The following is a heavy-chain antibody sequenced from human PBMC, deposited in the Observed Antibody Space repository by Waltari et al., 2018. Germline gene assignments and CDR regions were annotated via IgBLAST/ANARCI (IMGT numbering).Heavy chain of an antibody. D-gene: IGHD2-8*01. CDR1: GFTFSNYA. J-gene: IGHJ4*02. CDR3: AKDRCTNGVCYFDY. Sequence: EVQLLESGGGLIQPGGSLRLSCAASGFTFSNYAMSWVRQAPGKGLAWVSVFVVRGGTTYYADSVKGRFTISRDNSKNTLYLQMNSLRAEDTAVYYCAKDRCTNGVCYFDYWGQGTLVTVSS. CDR2: FVVRGGTT. V-gene: IGHV3-23*01.